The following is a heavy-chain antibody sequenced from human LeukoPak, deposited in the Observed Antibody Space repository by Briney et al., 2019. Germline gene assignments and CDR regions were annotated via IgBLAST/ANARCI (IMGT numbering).Heavy chain of an antibody. D-gene: IGHD3-22*01. CDR3: AREYYDSSGSNYYYYYGMDV. CDR2: ISYSGST. CDR1: GASINSGVFY. J-gene: IGHJ6*02. Sequence: SETLSLTCTVSGASINSGVFYWSWIRQHPGKGLEWIGYISYSGSTYYNPSLQSRLNISVDTSQNQFSLKLSSVTAADTAVHYCAREYYDSSGSNYYYYYGMDVWGQGTTVTVSS. V-gene: IGHV4-31*03.